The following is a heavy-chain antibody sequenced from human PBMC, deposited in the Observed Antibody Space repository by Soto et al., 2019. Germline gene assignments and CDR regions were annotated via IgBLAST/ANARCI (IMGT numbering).Heavy chain of an antibody. CDR2: IYYSGST. J-gene: IGHJ5*02. CDR1: GGSISSYY. CDR3: ARVSASGWYRWEVDWFDP. Sequence: QVQLQESGPGLVKPSETLSLTCTVSGGSISSYYWSWIRQPPGKGLEWIGYIYYSGSTKYNPYNMSRGTISVDTSNHQFPLKLSSVTAAHTAVYYCARVSASGWYRWEVDWFDPWGQGSRVSVSS. D-gene: IGHD6-19*01. V-gene: IGHV4-59*01.